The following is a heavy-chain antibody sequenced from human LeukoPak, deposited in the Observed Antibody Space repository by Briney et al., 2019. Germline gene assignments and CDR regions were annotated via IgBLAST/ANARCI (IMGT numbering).Heavy chain of an antibody. Sequence: ASMKVSCKASWDTLTGRYMAWGRPGPGQGLERMGWINPNSGGTNYAQKFQGRVTMTRDTSISTAYMELSRLRSDDTAVYYCARAGNRQSNWFDPWGQGTLVTVSS. J-gene: IGHJ5*02. CDR3: ARAGNRQSNWFDP. CDR2: INPNSGGT. CDR1: WDTLTGRY. D-gene: IGHD1-14*01. V-gene: IGHV1-2*02.